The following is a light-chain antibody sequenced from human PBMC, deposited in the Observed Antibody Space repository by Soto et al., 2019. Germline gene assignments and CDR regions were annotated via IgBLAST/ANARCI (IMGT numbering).Light chain of an antibody. CDR1: SSDIGAYNY. CDR3: SSYTSSNTVV. Sequence: QSALTQPASVSGSPEQSITISCTGTSSDIGAYNYVGWYQQHPGQAPKLMTYDVNNRPSGVSDRFSASKSGNTASLTIAWLQAEDEADYYCSSYTSSNTVVFGGGTKLTVL. J-gene: IGLJ3*02. CDR2: DVN. V-gene: IGLV2-14*03.